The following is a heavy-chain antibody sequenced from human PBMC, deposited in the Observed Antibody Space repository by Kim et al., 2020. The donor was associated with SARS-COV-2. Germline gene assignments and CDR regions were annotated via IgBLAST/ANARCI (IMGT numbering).Heavy chain of an antibody. CDR3: ARGASGWVGSGPFDY. CDR2: IKQDGSEK. V-gene: IGHV3-7*01. CDR1: GFTLSSYW. D-gene: IGHD3-10*01. Sequence: GGSLRLSCAASGFTLSSYWMSWVRQAPGKGLEWVANIKQDGSEKYYVDSVKGRFTISRDNAKNSLYLQMNSLRAEDTAVYYCARGASGWVGSGPFDYWGQGTLVTVSS. J-gene: IGHJ4*02.